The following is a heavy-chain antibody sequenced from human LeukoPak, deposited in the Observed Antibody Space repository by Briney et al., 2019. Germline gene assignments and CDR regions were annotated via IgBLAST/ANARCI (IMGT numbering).Heavy chain of an antibody. V-gene: IGHV1-69*13. CDR3: ARDYFGLGYYGMDV. CDR2: IIPIFGTA. D-gene: IGHD3/OR15-3a*01. CDR1: GGTFSSYA. Sequence: ASVKVSCKVSGGTFSSYAISWVRQAPGQGLEWMGGIIPIFGTANYAQKFQGRVTITADESTSTAYMELSSLRSEDTAVYYCARDYFGLGYYGMDVWGQGTTVTVSS. J-gene: IGHJ6*02.